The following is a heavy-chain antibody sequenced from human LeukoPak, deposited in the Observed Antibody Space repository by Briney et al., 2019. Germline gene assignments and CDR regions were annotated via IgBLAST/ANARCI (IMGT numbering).Heavy chain of an antibody. D-gene: IGHD3-22*01. CDR1: GFTFSTYW. CDR2: IKEDGSEK. V-gene: IGHV3-7*01. Sequence: GGSLRLSCAASGFTFSTYWMSWVRQAPGKGLEWVADIKEDGSEKYYGDSVKGRFTISRDNAKNSLYLQMNSLRAEDTAVYYCARDSSGYQWGQGTLVTVSS. J-gene: IGHJ4*02. CDR3: ARDSSGYQ.